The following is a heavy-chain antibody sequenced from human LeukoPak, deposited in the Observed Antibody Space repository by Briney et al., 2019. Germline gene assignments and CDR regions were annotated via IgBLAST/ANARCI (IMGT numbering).Heavy chain of an antibody. CDR3: ARSTTAMVAFDY. CDR2: INPNSGGT. D-gene: IGHD5-18*01. CDR1: GYTFTGYY. J-gene: IGHJ4*02. Sequence: ASVKVSCKAPGYTFTGYYMHWVRQAPGQGLEWMGRINPNSGGTNYAQKFQGRVTMTRDTSISTAYMELSRLRSDDTAVYYCARSTTAMVAFDYWGQGTLVTVSS. V-gene: IGHV1-2*06.